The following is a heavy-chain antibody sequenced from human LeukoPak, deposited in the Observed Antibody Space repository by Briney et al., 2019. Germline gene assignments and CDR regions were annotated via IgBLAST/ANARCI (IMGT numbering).Heavy chain of an antibody. D-gene: IGHD6-19*01. V-gene: IGHV3-33*06. CDR3: AKDAGYSSGWYDY. CDR2: IWYDGSNK. CDR1: GFTFSSYA. Sequence: GGSLRLSCAASGFTFSSYAMSGVRQAPGEGLEWVAVIWYDGSNKYYADSVKGRFTISRDNSKNTLYLQMNSLRAEDTAVYYCAKDAGYSSGWYDYWGQGTLVTVSS. J-gene: IGHJ4*02.